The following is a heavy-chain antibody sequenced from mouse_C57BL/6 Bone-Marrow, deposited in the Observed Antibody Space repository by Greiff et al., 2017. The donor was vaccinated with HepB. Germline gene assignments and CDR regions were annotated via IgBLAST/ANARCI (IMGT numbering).Heavy chain of an antibody. CDR3: ARKGYYYGSSYVFAY. J-gene: IGHJ3*01. V-gene: IGHV1-81*01. D-gene: IGHD1-1*01. Sequence: VQLQESGAELARPGPSVKLSCKASGYTFTSYGISWVKQRTGQGLEWIGEIYPRSGNTYYNEKFKGKATLTADKSSSTAYMELRSLTSEDSAVYFRARKGYYYGSSYVFAYWGQGTLVTVSA. CDR2: IYPRSGNT. CDR1: GYTFTSYG.